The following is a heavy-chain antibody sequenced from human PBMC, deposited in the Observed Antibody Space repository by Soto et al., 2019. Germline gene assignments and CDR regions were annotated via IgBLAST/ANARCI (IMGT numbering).Heavy chain of an antibody. CDR1: GYTFTNYG. D-gene: IGHD5-12*01. CDR2: LSPYNGHT. V-gene: IGHV1-18*01. J-gene: IGHJ4*02. Sequence: QVQLAQSGGEVKKLGASLKVSCKASGYTFTNYGISWVRQAPGPGLEWMGWLSPYNGHTNSAQKFQDRMSMTTDTSPATAYMELRSLRTDDTAVYYCARDHPFIVATMSIDFWGQGTMVSVSS. CDR3: ARDHPFIVATMSIDF.